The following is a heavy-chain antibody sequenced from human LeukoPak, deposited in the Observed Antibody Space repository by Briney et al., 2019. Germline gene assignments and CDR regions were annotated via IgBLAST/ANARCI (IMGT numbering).Heavy chain of an antibody. Sequence: ASVKVSCKASGYTSTDYYMHWVRQAPGQGPEWMGRINPNSGGTSYAQKFQGRVTMTRDTSISTAYMELSRLTYDDTAIYYCARAANSFYYYFDYWGQGALVTVSS. V-gene: IGHV1-2*06. CDR1: GYTSTDYY. J-gene: IGHJ4*02. CDR3: ARAANSFYYYFDY. CDR2: INPNSGGT. D-gene: IGHD4/OR15-4a*01.